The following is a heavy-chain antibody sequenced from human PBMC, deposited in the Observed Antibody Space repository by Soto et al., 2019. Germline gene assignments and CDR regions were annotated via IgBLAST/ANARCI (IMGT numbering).Heavy chain of an antibody. Sequence: QVQLVQSGAEVKKPGASVKVSCKASGYTFTDYAVSWVRQAPGQGLEWMGWISAYNDNINYAQKFQGRVTMTTDTSMSTVYMELRSLRSADTAVYFCARFDWLSAWFDPWGQGTPVTVSS. D-gene: IGHD3-9*01. CDR1: GYTFTDYA. CDR3: ARFDWLSAWFDP. V-gene: IGHV1-18*01. J-gene: IGHJ5*02. CDR2: ISAYNDNI.